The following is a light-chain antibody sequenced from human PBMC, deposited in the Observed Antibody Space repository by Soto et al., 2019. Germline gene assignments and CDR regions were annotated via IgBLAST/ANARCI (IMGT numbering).Light chain of an antibody. V-gene: IGLV1-44*01. Sequence: QSVLTQPPSASGTPGQRVTISCSGSSSNIGSNTVNWYQQLPGTAATLLIYSNNQRPSGVPDRFSGSKSSTSASLAISGLQSEAEAEYYCAAWDDSLNGLYVFGTGTKLTVL. CDR1: SSNIGSNT. CDR3: AAWDDSLNGLYV. CDR2: SNN. J-gene: IGLJ1*01.